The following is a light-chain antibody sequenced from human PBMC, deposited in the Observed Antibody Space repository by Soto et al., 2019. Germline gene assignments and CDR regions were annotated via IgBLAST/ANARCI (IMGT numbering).Light chain of an antibody. CDR1: QTVLYSSNNKNC. Sequence: DIVLTQSPDSLAVSLGERATINCKSSQTVLYSSNNKNCLAWYQQRPGQSPKVLIYWASTRESGVPDRFSGSGFVTFSPLTTSTRQAEVVQIYYGQQYCTPPPGWSSGKGTKVKNK. CDR3: QQYCTPPPGWS. J-gene: IGKJ1*01. V-gene: IGKV4-1*01. CDR2: WAS.